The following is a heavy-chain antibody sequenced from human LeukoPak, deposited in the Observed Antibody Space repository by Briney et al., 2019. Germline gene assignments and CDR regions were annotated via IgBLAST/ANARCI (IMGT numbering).Heavy chain of an antibody. CDR3: ARVAVAGNLNNWFDP. V-gene: IGHV3-33*01. D-gene: IGHD6-19*01. CDR1: GFXFSSYG. Sequence: GGSLRLSCAASGFXFSSYGMHWVRQAPGKGLKWVAVIWYDGSNKYYADSVKGRFTISRENSKDTMYLQMNSLRAEDTAVYYCARVAVAGNLNNWFDPWGQGTLVTVSS. CDR2: IWYDGSNK. J-gene: IGHJ5*02.